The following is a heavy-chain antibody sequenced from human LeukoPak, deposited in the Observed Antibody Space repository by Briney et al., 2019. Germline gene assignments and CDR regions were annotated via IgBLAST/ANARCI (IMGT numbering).Heavy chain of an antibody. CDR1: GFTSDDYG. Sequence: GGSLRLSCAASGFTSDDYGVTWVRPAPGEGLEWVSGISWNGVRIGYGDSVKGRFTISRDNAKNTVSLQMNSLRAEDTGVYYCARAPSEIGGYYPEYFRHWGQGTLVTVSS. CDR2: ISWNGVRI. J-gene: IGHJ1*01. V-gene: IGHV3-20*04. D-gene: IGHD3-22*01. CDR3: ARAPSEIGGYYPEYFRH.